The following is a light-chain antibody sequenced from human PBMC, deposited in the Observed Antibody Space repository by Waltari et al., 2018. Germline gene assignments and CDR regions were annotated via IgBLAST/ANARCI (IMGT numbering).Light chain of an antibody. CDR3: QQYDNWLGT. CDR2: GAS. V-gene: IGKV3-15*01. J-gene: IGKJ1*01. Sequence: EIVMTQSPATLSVFPGERATLSCRASLSIRSNLAWYQHKPGQAPRLLISGASTRATDIPARFSGSGSGTEFTLTISSLQSEDFAVYFCQQYDNWLGTFGQGTKVEIK. CDR1: LSIRSN.